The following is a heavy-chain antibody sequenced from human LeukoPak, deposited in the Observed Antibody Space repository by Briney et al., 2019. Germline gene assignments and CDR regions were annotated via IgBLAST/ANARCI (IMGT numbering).Heavy chain of an antibody. CDR3: ARVLGYYDSSGYGY. J-gene: IGHJ4*02. CDR1: GYTFTGYY. Sequence: ASVKVSCKASGYTFTGYYMHWVRQAPGQGLEWTGWINPNSGGTNYAQKFQGRVTMTRDTSISTAYMELSRLRSDDTVVYYCARVLGYYDSSGYGYWGQGTLVTVSS. CDR2: INPNSGGT. V-gene: IGHV1-2*02. D-gene: IGHD3-22*01.